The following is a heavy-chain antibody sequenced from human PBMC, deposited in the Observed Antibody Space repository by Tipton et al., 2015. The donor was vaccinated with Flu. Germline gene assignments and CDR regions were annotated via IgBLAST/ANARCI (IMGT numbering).Heavy chain of an antibody. J-gene: IGHJ6*02. CDR3: AKIPECSSSWYTPTAGHYFYGMDV. CDR1: GFTFSSYD. Sequence: SLRLSCAASGFTFSSYDMNWVRQAPGKGLEWVAIIRYDGSYKYYAESVKGRFTISRDNSKNTLSLQMNSLRPEDTAVYYCAKIPECSSSWYTPTAGHYFYGMDVWGQGTTVTVSS. D-gene: IGHD6-13*01. V-gene: IGHV3-30*02. CDR2: IRYDGSYK.